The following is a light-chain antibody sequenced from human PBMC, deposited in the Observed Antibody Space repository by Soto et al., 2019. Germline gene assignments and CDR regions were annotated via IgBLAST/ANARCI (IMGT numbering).Light chain of an antibody. V-gene: IGLV2-14*02. J-gene: IGLJ1*01. CDR1: SSDVGSYNL. CDR3: SSYAGSDVFV. Sequence: QSVLTQPASVSGSHGQSITISCTGTSSDVGSYNLTSWYPEYPGKAPKVMIYEGSKRPSGVSNRFSGSKSGNTASLTVSGLQADDEADYYCSSYAGSDVFVFGTGTKVTVL. CDR2: EGS.